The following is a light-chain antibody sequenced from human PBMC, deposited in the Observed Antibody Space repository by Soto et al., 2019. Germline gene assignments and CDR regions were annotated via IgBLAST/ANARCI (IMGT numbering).Light chain of an antibody. Sequence: DIPMTQSPSFVSASLGDRVTISCRASQGVSSWLAWYQVKPGRAPKLLIYEASSLATGDPSRFSGRGSGADFTLTSTSLQPEDLATYYCQQANCFPPTFGQGTKVEIK. CDR3: QQANCFPPT. V-gene: IGKV1-12*01. J-gene: IGKJ1*01. CDR1: QGVSSW. CDR2: EAS.